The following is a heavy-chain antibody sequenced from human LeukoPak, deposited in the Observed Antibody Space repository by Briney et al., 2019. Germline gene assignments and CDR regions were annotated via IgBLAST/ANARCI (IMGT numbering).Heavy chain of an antibody. CDR3: ARDRPYSSSSNYYYYGMDV. J-gene: IGHJ6*02. CDR1: GYTFTSYG. V-gene: IGHV1-18*01. Sequence: ASVTVSCTASGYTFTSYGISWVRQAPGQGLEWMGWISAYNGNTNYAQKLQGRVTMTTDTSTSTAYMELRSLRSDDTAVYYCARDRPYSSSSNYYYYGMDVWGQGTTVTVSS. CDR2: ISAYNGNT. D-gene: IGHD6-6*01.